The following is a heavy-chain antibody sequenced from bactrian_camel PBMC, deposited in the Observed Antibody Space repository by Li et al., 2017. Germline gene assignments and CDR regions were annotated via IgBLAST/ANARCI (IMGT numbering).Heavy chain of an antibody. CDR1: GYTASIKC. CDR2: ISVVGGYT. V-gene: IGHV3S31*01. Sequence: VQLVESGGGLVQPGGSLRVSCAASGYTASIKCVGWFRQAPGKEREGVAAISVVGGYTWYDASVEGRFTISQDNTKSTAYLQMNSLKPEDTAKYYCAAGYGSDTFPLQRDYYQYWGRGPRSPSP. J-gene: IGHJ4*01. D-gene: IGHD4*01.